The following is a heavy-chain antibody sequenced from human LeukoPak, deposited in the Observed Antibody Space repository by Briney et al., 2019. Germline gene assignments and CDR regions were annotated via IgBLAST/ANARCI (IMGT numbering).Heavy chain of an antibody. D-gene: IGHD4-17*01. Sequence: PSETLPLTCTVSGASISGYYWSWIRQPPGKGLEWIGYIYNSVNDYNPSLKSRVTISVDTSKNQFSLKLSSVTAADTAVYYCARASNGDYADGDEIFDYWGQGTLVTVSS. J-gene: IGHJ4*02. CDR1: GASISGYY. CDR3: ARASNGDYADGDEIFDY. CDR2: IYNSVN. V-gene: IGHV4-59*08.